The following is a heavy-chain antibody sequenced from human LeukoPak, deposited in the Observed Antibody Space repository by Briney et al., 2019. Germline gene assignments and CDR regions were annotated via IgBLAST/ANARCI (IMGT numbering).Heavy chain of an antibody. CDR2: INHSGST. V-gene: IGHV4-34*09. J-gene: IGHJ5*02. CDR1: GGSFSGYY. CDR3: ARAYGLGYCSSTSCYINWFDP. D-gene: IGHD2-2*01. Sequence: PSETLSLTCAIYGGSFSGYYWSWIRQPPGKGLEWIGEINHSGSTNYNPSLKSRVTISVDTSKNQFSLKLSSVTAADTAVYYCARAYGLGYCSSTSCYINWFDPWGQGTLVTVSS.